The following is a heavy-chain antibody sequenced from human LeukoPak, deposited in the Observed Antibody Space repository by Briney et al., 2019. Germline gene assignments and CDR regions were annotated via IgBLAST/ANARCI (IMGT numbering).Heavy chain of an antibody. CDR1: GYSFTSNY. Sequence: ASVKVSCKVSGYSFTSNYIHWVRQAPGQGFEWMGMIYPRDGSTSYAQRFQDRVTVTRDTSTSTVHMELSGLRSGDTAVYYCARDQEGFDYWGQGTLVTVSS. CDR2: IYPRDGST. V-gene: IGHV1-46*01. J-gene: IGHJ4*02. CDR3: ARDQEGFDY.